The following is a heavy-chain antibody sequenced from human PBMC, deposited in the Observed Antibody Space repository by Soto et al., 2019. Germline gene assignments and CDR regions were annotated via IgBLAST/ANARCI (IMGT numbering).Heavy chain of an antibody. Sequence: GGSLRLSCTASGFTFSSYGMGWVRQAPGKGLQWVSTIRGDGGQTHYTDSVKGRFSISRDNSKNTVYLQMGSLRAEDTAMYFCARDVGLDSDDFFAYWGQGTQVTVSS. CDR3: ARDVGLDSDDFFAY. CDR2: IRGDGGQT. V-gene: IGHV3-23*01. CDR1: GFTFSSYG. D-gene: IGHD3-9*01. J-gene: IGHJ4*02.